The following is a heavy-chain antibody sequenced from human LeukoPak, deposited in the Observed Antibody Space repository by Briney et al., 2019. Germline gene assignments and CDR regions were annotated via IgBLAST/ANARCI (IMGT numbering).Heavy chain of an antibody. CDR2: IWYVGREE. D-gene: IGHD3-22*01. J-gene: IGHJ3*01. V-gene: IGHV3-33*01. CDR3: AGESSVTTSHSALNV. Sequence: PGTSLRLSCASSGFSDTNYAIHWVRQAPGKGLEWVADIWYVGREEDYADSVKDRFSIARNNSRNTVYLQKNSLGGDDTAVYYCAGESSVTTSHSALNVWGQGALVTVSS. CDR1: GFSDTNYA.